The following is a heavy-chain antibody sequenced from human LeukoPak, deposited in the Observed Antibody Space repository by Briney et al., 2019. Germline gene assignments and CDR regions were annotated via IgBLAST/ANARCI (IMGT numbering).Heavy chain of an antibody. CDR1: GYTFTRNT. V-gene: IGHV7-4-1*01. Sequence: ASVKVSCKASGYTFTRNTINWVRQAPGQGLEWMGWVNTNTGNPTYAQGFTGRFVFSSDTSVSTAYLQIGSLKAEDTAVYYCARVNPKWELPDYWGQGTLVTVSS. CDR3: ARVNPKWELPDY. CDR2: VNTNTGNP. D-gene: IGHD1-26*01. J-gene: IGHJ4*02.